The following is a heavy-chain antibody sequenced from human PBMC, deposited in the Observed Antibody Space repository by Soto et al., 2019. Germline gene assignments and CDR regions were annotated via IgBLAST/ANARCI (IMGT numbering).Heavy chain of an antibody. D-gene: IGHD6-6*01. CDR3: AKDSTAYSSAYDFDS. V-gene: IGHV3-23*01. CDR2: LSGSGGST. J-gene: IGHJ4*02. CDR1: GFTFSSYA. Sequence: EVQLLESGGGLVQPGGSLRLSCAASGFTFSSYAMSWVRQAPGKGLEWVSTLSGSGGSTYSADSVNGRFTISRDNSKNTLYLQMNSLRAEDTAVYYCAKDSTAYSSAYDFDSWGRGTLVTVSS.